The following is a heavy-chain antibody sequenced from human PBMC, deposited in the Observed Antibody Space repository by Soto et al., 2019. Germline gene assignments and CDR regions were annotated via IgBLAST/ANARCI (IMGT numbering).Heavy chain of an antibody. CDR1: GFTCSIYA. CDR2: ITNNGDTT. J-gene: IGHJ3*01. CDR3: AMSAGYGGAFDV. Sequence: EKQLVESGGALAQPGGSLRLSCVGSGFTCSIYALTWVRQAPGKGLEWVSLITNNGDTTFFGDSVKGRFSISRDNSKNTLYLQLENLRAEDTAVYYCAMSAGYGGAFDVWGQGTMVAVSS. V-gene: IGHV3-23*04. D-gene: IGHD5-12*01.